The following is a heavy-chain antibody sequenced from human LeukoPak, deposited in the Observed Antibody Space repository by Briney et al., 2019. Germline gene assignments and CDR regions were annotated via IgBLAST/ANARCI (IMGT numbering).Heavy chain of an antibody. V-gene: IGHV1-2*02. CDR1: GYTFTSYG. J-gene: IGHJ4*02. CDR3: ARSHSSSWLYYFDY. CDR2: INPNSGGT. D-gene: IGHD6-13*01. Sequence: GASVKVSCKASGYTFTSYGISWVRQAPGQGLEWMGWINPNSGGTNYAQKFQGRVTMTRDTSISTAYMELSRLRSDDTAAYYCARSHSSSWLYYFDYWGQGTLVTVSS.